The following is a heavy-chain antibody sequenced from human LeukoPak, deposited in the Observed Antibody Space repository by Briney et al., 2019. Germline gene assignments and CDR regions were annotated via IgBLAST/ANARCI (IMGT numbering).Heavy chain of an antibody. CDR1: GFTFSNAW. D-gene: IGHD3-3*01. V-gene: IGHV3-15*01. J-gene: IGHJ6*04. CDR3: TTDLHYDFWSGYYFMPGV. Sequence: PGGSLRLSCAASGFTFSNAWMSWVRQAPGKGLEWVGRIKSKTDGGTTDYAAPVKGRFTISRDDSKNTLYLQMNSLKTEDTAVYYCTTDLHYDFWSGYYFMPGVWGKGTTVTVSS. CDR2: IKSKTDGGTT.